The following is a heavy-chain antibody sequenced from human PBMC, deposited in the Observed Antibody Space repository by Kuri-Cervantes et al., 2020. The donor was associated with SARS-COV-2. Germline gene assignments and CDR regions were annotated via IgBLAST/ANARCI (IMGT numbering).Heavy chain of an antibody. Sequence: KISCAASGFTFSAYAISWVRQAPGQGLEWMGRLSPVLRTTHYAQKFQGRLTITADNSTTTAYMDLGSLKSDDTAVYYCAVGGEYQMLGPYLNYWGQGTLVTVSS. V-gene: IGHV1-69*04. CDR2: LSPVLRTT. J-gene: IGHJ4*02. D-gene: IGHD3-16*01. CDR1: GFTFSAYA. CDR3: AVGGEYQMLGPYLNY.